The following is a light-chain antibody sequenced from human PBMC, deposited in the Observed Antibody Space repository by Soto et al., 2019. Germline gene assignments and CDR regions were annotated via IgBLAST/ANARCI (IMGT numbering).Light chain of an antibody. CDR1: QSISNN. CDR2: DAS. Sequence: EIVMTQSPATLSVSPGERATLSCRASQSISNNLAWYQQKPGQAPKLLIYDASTRATGIPDRFTASGSGTEFTLTIGSLQSEDFALYYCHQHTTWPRTFGQGTKLEIK. V-gene: IGKV3-15*01. CDR3: HQHTTWPRT. J-gene: IGKJ2*01.